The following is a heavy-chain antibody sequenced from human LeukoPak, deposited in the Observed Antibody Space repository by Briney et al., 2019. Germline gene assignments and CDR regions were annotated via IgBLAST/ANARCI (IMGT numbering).Heavy chain of an antibody. V-gene: IGHV4-61*05. CDR1: GGSISSSRSY. D-gene: IGHD3-10*01. Sequence: SETLSLTCTVSGGSISSSRSYWGWIRQPPGKGLEWIGYIYYSGSTNYNPSLKSRVTISVDTSKNQFSLKLSSVTAADTAVYYCASLYGSGNPWGQGTLVTVSS. J-gene: IGHJ5*02. CDR3: ASLYGSGNP. CDR2: IYYSGST.